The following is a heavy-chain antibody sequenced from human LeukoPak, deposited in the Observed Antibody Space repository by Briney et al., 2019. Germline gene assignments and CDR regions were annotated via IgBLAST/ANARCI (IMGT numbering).Heavy chain of an antibody. CDR3: ARVSLQYYYGSGSYYPNWFEP. CDR1: GGSISSSSYY. D-gene: IGHD3-10*01. V-gene: IGHV4-39*07. CDR2: INHSGST. J-gene: IGHJ5*02. Sequence: SETLSLTCTVSGGSISSSSYYWGWIRQPPGKGLEWIGEINHSGSTNYNPSLKSRVTISVDTSKNQFSLKLSSVTAADTAVYYCARVSLQYYYGSGSYYPNWFEPWGQGTLVTVSS.